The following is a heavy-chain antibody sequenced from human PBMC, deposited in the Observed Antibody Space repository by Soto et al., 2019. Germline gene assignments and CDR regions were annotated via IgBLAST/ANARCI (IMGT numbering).Heavy chain of an antibody. J-gene: IGHJ6*02. D-gene: IGHD3-16*01. Sequence: EMQLLESGGGLVQPGGSLRLFCAASGFTFTSHALSWVRQAPGKGLEWVSGITGSGAETYYADAVKGRFTISRDNSKNWMYLQMNSLEAEDTAVYYCAKVPFLAGMLSFYYGLDVWGQGATVTVSS. CDR2: ITGSGAET. V-gene: IGHV3-23*01. CDR1: GFTFTSHA. CDR3: AKVPFLAGMLSFYYGLDV.